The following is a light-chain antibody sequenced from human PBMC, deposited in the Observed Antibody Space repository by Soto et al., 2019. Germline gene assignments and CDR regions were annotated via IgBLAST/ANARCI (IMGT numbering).Light chain of an antibody. CDR1: SSNIGGNT. CDR2: ITN. CDR3: ASWDDSLDAWV. J-gene: IGLJ3*02. Sequence: QSVVTQPPSASGTPGQRVTISCSGGSSNIGGNTVNWYQQLPGTAPKLLIYITNQRPSGVPDRFSGSKSGTSASLAISGLQSEDEADYYCASWDDSLDAWVFGGGTKLTVL. V-gene: IGLV1-44*01.